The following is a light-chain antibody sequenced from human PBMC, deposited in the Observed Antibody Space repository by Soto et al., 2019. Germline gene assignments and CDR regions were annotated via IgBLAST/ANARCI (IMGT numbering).Light chain of an antibody. CDR3: SSYASSRTYI. V-gene: IGLV2-14*03. CDR1: SSDVGGYNY. CDR2: DVS. J-gene: IGLJ1*01. Sequence: QSVLAQPASVSASPGQSITISCTGTSSDVGGYNYVSWYQQHPGKAPKLIFYDVSNRPSGVSNRFSGSKSGNTASLTISGLQAEDEADYYCSSYASSRTYIFGTGTKVTVL.